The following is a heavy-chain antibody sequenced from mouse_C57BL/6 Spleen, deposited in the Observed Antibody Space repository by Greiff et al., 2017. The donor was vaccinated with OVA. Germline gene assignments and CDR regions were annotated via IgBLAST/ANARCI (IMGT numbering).Heavy chain of an antibody. Sequence: QVQLKQSGAELARPGASVKLSCKASGYTFTSYGISWVKQRTGQGLEWIGEIYPRSGNTYYNEKFKGKATLTADKSSSTAYMELRSLTSEDSAVYFCARRGDSSGYVDYWGPGTTLTVSS. CDR1: GYTFTSYG. CDR2: IYPRSGNT. D-gene: IGHD3-2*02. CDR3: ARRGDSSGYVDY. V-gene: IGHV1-81*01. J-gene: IGHJ2*01.